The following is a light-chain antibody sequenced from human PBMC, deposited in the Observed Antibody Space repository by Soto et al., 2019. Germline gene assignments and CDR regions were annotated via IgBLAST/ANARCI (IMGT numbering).Light chain of an antibody. Sequence: ASQLTQSPSSLSASVGDSVTITCRASQGISSALAWYQQTPGRAPKLLIYDASTLASGVPSRFSGSGSGTKFTLTIASLQPEDFATYYCQQFNSLFGQGTRLAIK. CDR2: DAS. V-gene: IGKV1-13*02. CDR1: QGISSA. CDR3: QQFNSL. J-gene: IGKJ5*01.